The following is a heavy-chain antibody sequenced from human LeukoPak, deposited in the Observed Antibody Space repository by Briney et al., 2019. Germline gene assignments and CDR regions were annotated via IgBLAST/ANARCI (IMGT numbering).Heavy chain of an antibody. CDR1: GFTFSSYG. V-gene: IGHV3-NL1*01. Sequence: TGGSLRLSCAASGFTFSSYGIHWVRQAPGKGLEWVSVIYSGGSTYYADSVKGRFTISRDNSKNTLYLQMNSLRAEDTAVYYCARSRRDGYNAPRYYYYYYYMDVWGKGTTVTISS. J-gene: IGHJ6*03. CDR2: IYSGGST. D-gene: IGHD5-24*01. CDR3: ARSRRDGYNAPRYYYYYYYMDV.